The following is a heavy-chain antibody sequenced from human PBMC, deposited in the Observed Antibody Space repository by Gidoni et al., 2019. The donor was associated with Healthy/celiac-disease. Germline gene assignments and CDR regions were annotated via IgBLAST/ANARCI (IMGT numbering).Heavy chain of an antibody. D-gene: IGHD3-10*01. CDR1: FRNAW. V-gene: IGHV3-15*01. J-gene: IGHJ4*02. Sequence: FRNAWMSWVRQAPGKGLEWVGRIKSKTDGGTTDYAAPVKGRFTISRDDSKNTLYLQMNSLKTEDTAVYYCTTGRPMVRGRRNYFDYWGQGTLVTVSS. CDR2: IKSKTDGGTT. CDR3: TTGRPMVRGRRNYFDY.